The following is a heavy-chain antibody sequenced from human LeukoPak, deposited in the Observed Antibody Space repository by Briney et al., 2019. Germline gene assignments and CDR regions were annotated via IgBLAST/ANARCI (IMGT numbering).Heavy chain of an antibody. V-gene: IGHV1-18*04. Sequence: ASVKVSCKASGYTFTGYYMHWVRQAPGQGLEWMGWISAYNGNTNYAQKLQGRVTMTTDTSTSTAYMELRSLRSDDTAVYYCARTPEGAPQDYWGQGTLVTVSS. D-gene: IGHD1-26*01. CDR1: GYTFTGYY. J-gene: IGHJ4*02. CDR3: ARTPEGAPQDY. CDR2: ISAYNGNT.